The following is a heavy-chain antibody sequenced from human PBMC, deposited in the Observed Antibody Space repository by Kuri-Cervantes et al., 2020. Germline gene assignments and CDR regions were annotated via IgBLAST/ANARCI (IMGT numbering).Heavy chain of an antibody. V-gene: IGHV1-69*13. Sequence: SVKVSCKASGGTFSSYAISWVRQAPGQGLEWMGGIIPIFGTANYAQKFQGRVTITADESTSTAYMGLSSLRSEDTAVYYCARGDGSGSYYRSYYYYYYMDVWGKGTTVTVSS. CDR3: ARGDGSGSYYRSYYYYYYMDV. J-gene: IGHJ6*03. CDR1: GGTFSSYA. CDR2: IIPIFGTA. D-gene: IGHD3-10*01.